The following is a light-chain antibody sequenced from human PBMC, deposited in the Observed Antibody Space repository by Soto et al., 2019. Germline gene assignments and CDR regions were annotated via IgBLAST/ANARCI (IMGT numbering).Light chain of an antibody. Sequence: EIVLTQSPATLSLSPGESATLPCRASQSVSSYLAWYQQKPGQAPRIVIYDASNRATGIPDRLSGSGSGTDLNLTISRLEPEDFAVYYCQKRSNWPRTCGQGTKVDI. CDR3: QKRSNWPRT. CDR1: QSVSSY. J-gene: IGKJ1*01. CDR2: DAS. V-gene: IGKV3-11*01.